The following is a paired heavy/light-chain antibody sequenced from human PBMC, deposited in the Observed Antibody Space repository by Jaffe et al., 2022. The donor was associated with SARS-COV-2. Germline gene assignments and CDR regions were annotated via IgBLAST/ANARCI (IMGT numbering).Heavy chain of an antibody. CDR3: AKDYYDSSGYYYAYYYYGMDV. D-gene: IGHD3-22*01. J-gene: IGHJ6*02. Sequence: QVQLVESGGGVVQPGRSLRLSCAASGFTFSSYAMHWVRQAPGKGLEWVAVISYDGSNKYYADSVKGRFTISRDNSKNTLYLQMNSLRAEDTAVYYCAKDYYDSSGYYYAYYYYGMDVWGQGTTVTVSS. CDR1: GFTFSSYA. CDR2: ISYDGSNK. V-gene: IGHV3-30-3*01.
Light chain of an antibody. J-gene: IGKJ4*01. V-gene: IGKV2D-29*01. CDR1: QSLLHSDGKTY. CDR3: MQSIQLPRA. CDR2: EVS. Sequence: DIVMTQTPLSLSVTPGQPASISCKSSQSLLHSDGKTYLYWYLQKPGQPPQLLIYEVSNRFSGVPDRFSGSGSGTDFTLKISRVEAEDVGVYYCMQSIQLPRAFGGGTKVEIK.